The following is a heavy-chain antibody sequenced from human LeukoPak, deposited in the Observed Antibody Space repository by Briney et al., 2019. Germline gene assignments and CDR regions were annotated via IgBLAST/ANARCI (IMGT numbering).Heavy chain of an antibody. CDR2: ISSSTTYI. J-gene: IGHJ4*02. CDR1: GFTFSSYS. Sequence: GGPLRLSCAASGFTFSSYSMNWVRQAPGKGLEWVSSISSSTTYISYADSVKGRFTIPRDNAKNSLYLQMNSLRAEDTAVYYCARGAAGYVGASSFDYWGQGTLVTVSS. D-gene: IGHD1-26*01. CDR3: ARGAAGYVGASSFDY. V-gene: IGHV3-21*01.